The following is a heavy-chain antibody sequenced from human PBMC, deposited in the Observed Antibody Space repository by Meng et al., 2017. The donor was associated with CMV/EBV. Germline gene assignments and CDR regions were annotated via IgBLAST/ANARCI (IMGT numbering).Heavy chain of an antibody. CDR2: ISAYNGNT. J-gene: IGHJ6*02. CDR3: ARSPSGWPWSYYGMDV. D-gene: IGHD6-19*01. CDR1: GYTFTSYG. Sequence: ASVKVSCKASGYTFTSYGISWVRQAPGQGLEWMGWISAYNGNTNYAQKLQGRVTMTTDTSTSTAYMELRSLRSDDTAVYYCARSPSGWPWSYYGMDVWGQGTTVTVSS. V-gene: IGHV1-18*01.